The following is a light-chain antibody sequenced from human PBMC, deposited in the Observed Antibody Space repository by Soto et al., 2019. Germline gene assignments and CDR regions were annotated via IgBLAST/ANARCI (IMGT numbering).Light chain of an antibody. CDR2: DAS. V-gene: IGKV1-5*01. CDR1: QSISSW. J-gene: IGKJ5*01. CDR3: QQYDNLIT. Sequence: DIQMTQSPSTLSASVGDRVTITCRASQSISSWLAWYQQKPGKAPKLLLYDASSLESGVPSRFSGRGSGTEFTLTISSLQPDDFATYYCQQYDNLITFGQGTRLEIK.